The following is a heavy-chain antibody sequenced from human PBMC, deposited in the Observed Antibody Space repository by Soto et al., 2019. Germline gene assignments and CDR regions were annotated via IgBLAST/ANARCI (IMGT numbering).Heavy chain of an antibody. J-gene: IGHJ4*02. CDR3: AKDLSSPGGHFDY. D-gene: IGHD6-19*01. CDR2: ISYDGSNK. V-gene: IGHV3-30*18. CDR1: GFTFSSYG. Sequence: QVQLVESGGGVVQPGRSLRLSCAASGFTFSSYGMHWVRQAPGKGLEWVAVISYDGSNKYYADSVKGRFTISRDNSKNTLYLQMKSLRAEDTAVYYCAKDLSSPGGHFDYWGQGTLVTVSS.